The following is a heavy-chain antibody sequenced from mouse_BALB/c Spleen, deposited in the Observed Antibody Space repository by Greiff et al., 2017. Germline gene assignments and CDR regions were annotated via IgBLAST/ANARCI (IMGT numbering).Heavy chain of an antibody. J-gene: IGHJ4*01. V-gene: IGHV1-66*01. D-gene: IGHD1-1*02. CDR2: IFPGSGNT. Sequence: VKLQESGPELVKPGASVKISCKASGYSFTSYYIHWVKQRPGQGLEWIGWIFPGSGNTKYNEKFKGKATLTADTSSSTAYMQLSSLTSEDSAVYFCARGDGALDYAMDYWGQGTSVTVSS. CDR3: ARGDGALDYAMDY. CDR1: GYSFTSYY.